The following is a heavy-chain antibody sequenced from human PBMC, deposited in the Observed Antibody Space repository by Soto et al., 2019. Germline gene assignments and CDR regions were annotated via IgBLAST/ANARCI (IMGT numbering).Heavy chain of an antibody. CDR2: IYYSGST. V-gene: IGHV4-31*03. CDR3: ARCYDSSGYYDY. D-gene: IGHD3-22*01. J-gene: IGHJ4*02. CDR1: GGSISSGGYY. Sequence: SETLSLTCTVSGGSISSGGYYWSWIRQHPGKGLEWIGYIYYSGSTYYNPSLKSRVTISVDTSKNQFSLKLSSVTAADTAVYYCARCYDSSGYYDYWGQGTLVTVSS.